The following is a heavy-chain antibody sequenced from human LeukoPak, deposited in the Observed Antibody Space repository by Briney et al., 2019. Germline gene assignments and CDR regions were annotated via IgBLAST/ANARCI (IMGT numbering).Heavy chain of an antibody. CDR2: IYTSGST. V-gene: IGHV4-4*07. D-gene: IGHD3-10*01. Sequence: SETLSLTCTVSGGSISSYYWSWIRQPAGKGLEWIGRIYTSGSTNYNPSLKSRVTMSVDTSKNQFSLKLSSVTAADTAVYYCASQNYYGRDNWFDPWGQGTLVTVSS. CDR1: GGSISSYY. CDR3: ASQNYYGRDNWFDP. J-gene: IGHJ5*02.